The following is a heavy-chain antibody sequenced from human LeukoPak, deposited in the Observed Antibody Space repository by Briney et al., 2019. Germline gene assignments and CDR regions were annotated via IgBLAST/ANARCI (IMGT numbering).Heavy chain of an antibody. J-gene: IGHJ4*02. D-gene: IGHD3-16*01. CDR1: AYSITYGHQ. Sequence: SETLSLTCTVSAYSITYGHQWGWIGQSPGRGLEWIGHIYYGGSTSYNPSLKSRVTLSVDTSKNQFSLNLTSVTAADTAVHYCARLKSPSYGASNFDYWGQGTLVTVSS. CDR3: ARLKSPSYGASNFDY. CDR2: IYYGGST. V-gene: IGHV4-38-2*02.